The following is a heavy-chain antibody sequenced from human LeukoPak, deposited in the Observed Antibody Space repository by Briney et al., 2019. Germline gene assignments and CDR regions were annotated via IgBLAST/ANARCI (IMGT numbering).Heavy chain of an antibody. CDR2: IIPIFGTA. CDR3: ARETHWGSYRYFDY. Sequence: SVKVSCKASGGTFSSYAISWVRQAPGQGLEWRGRIIPIFGTANYAQKFQGRVTITTDESTRTAYMELSSLRSEDTAVYYCARETHWGSYRYFDYWGQGTLVTVSS. V-gene: IGHV1-69*05. CDR1: GGTFSSYA. J-gene: IGHJ4*02. D-gene: IGHD3-16*02.